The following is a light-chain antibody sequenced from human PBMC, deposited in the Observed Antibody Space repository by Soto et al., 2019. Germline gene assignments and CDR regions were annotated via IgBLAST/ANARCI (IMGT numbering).Light chain of an antibody. CDR1: SSNIGAGYE. V-gene: IGLV1-40*01. Sequence: QSLLTHPPSLSGAPGQRVTISCTGTSSNIGAGYEVHWYHQLPGTAPKFLVSGNDNRPSGVPDRLSASKSGTSGSLAITGLQAEDEGHYYCQSYDRGLTAYVFGTGTKVTAL. CDR3: QSYDRGLTAYV. J-gene: IGLJ1*01. CDR2: GND.